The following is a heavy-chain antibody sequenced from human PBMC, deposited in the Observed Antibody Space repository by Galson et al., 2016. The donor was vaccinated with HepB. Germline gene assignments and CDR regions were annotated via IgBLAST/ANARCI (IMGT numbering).Heavy chain of an antibody. CDR1: GFTFGAYG. CDR3: ARDWGFWSDNHYGMDI. J-gene: IGHJ6*02. D-gene: IGHD3-3*01. CDR2: IWYDGSKK. V-gene: IGHV3-33*01. Sequence: SLRLSCAGSGFTFGAYGMSWFRQAPGKGLEWMATIWYDGSKKYYGDSVKGRFIISRDNSKNTLYLHMNSLRVEDTAVYFCARDWGFWSDNHYGMDIWGQGTTVIVSS.